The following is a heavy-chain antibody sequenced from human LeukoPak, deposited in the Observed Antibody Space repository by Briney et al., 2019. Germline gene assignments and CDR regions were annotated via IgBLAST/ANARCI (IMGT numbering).Heavy chain of an antibody. CDR2: INPNSGVT. Sequence: GASVKVSCKASGYTFTGYYIHWLRQAPGPGLEWMGLINPNSGVTHYPQKFQGRVTMTRDTSIRTAYMEVSSLRSDDTAVYYCARGQQWLEAFDYWGLGTLVTVSS. D-gene: IGHD6-19*01. CDR1: GYTFTGYY. V-gene: IGHV1-2*02. J-gene: IGHJ4*02. CDR3: ARGQQWLEAFDY.